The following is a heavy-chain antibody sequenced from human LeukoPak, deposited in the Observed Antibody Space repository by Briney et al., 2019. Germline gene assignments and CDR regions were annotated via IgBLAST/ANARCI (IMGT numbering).Heavy chain of an antibody. Sequence: GGSLRLSCAASGFTFGTYSMNWVRQAPGKGLEWVSSTSSSSYIYYADSVKGRFTISRDNAKNSLYLQMNSLRAGDTAVYYCARDKLPTCSGGSCYPSYAFDIWGQGTMVTVSS. J-gene: IGHJ3*02. D-gene: IGHD2-15*01. CDR2: TSSSSYI. CDR1: GFTFGTYS. CDR3: ARDKLPTCSGGSCYPSYAFDI. V-gene: IGHV3-21*01.